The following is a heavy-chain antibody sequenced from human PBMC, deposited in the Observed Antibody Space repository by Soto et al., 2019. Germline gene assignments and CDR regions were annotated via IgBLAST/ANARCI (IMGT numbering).Heavy chain of an antibody. J-gene: IGHJ2*01. Sequence: QVQLQESGPGLVKPSQTLSLTCIVSGGSISTTGYYWSWIRQHPGNGLEWFGHIYHNGATDYNPSLKSRVTMLVDTSKNHFSLRLNSVTAADTAVYYCANTLRGYCTGTSCHNWYFDFCGRVTLVTVSS. CDR2: IYHNGAT. D-gene: IGHD2-2*02. CDR1: GGSISTTGYY. CDR3: ANTLRGYCTGTSCHNWYFDF. V-gene: IGHV4-31*03.